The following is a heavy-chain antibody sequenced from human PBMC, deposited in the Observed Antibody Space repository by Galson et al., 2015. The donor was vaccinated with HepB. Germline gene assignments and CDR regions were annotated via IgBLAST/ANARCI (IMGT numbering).Heavy chain of an antibody. J-gene: IGHJ2*01. CDR2: IFSNDEK. V-gene: IGHV2-26*01. CDR3: ARIHSQTPPMVDWYFDL. CDR1: GFSLSNARMG. Sequence: PALVKPTPTLTLTCTVSGFSLSNARMGVSWIRQPPGKALEWLAHIFSNDEKSYSTSLKSRLTISKDTSKSQVVLTMTNMDPVDTATYYCARIHSQTPPMVDWYFDLWGRGTLVTVSS. D-gene: IGHD3-10*01.